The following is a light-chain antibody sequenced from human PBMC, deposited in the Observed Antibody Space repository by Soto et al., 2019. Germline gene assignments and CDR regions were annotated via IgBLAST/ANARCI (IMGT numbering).Light chain of an antibody. CDR2: GAS. CDR3: QQRSNWPIT. V-gene: IGKV3D-20*02. J-gene: IGKJ5*01. Sequence: EIVMTQSPATLSVSPGERVTLSCSPSQSVSSSYLAWYQQKPGQAPRLLIYGASSRATGVPDRFSGSGSGTDFTLTISSLEPEDFALYYCQQRSNWPITFGQGTRLEIK. CDR1: QSVSSSY.